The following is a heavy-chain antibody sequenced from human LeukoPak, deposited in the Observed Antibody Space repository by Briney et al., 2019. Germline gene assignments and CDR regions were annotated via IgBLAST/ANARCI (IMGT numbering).Heavy chain of an antibody. V-gene: IGHV1-24*01. D-gene: IGHD4-17*01. CDR3: AGLHYGDSNYGMDV. CDR2: FDPEDGET. J-gene: IGHJ6*02. CDR1: GYTLTELS. Sequence: ASVKVSCKVSGYTLTELSMHWVRQAPGKGLEWMGGFDPEDGETIYAQKFQGRVTMTEDTSTDTAYMELSSLRSEDTAVYYCAGLHYGDSNYGMDVWGQGTTVTVSS.